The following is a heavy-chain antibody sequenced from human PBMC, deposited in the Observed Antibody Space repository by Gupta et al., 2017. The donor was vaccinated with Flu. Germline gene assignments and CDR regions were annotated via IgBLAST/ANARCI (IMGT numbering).Heavy chain of an antibody. D-gene: IGHD2-15*01. CDR1: YG. J-gene: IGHJ4*02. V-gene: IGHV3-23*01. CDR2: IRSSGSTT. CDR3: AKDWRGNTCYPAPDF. Sequence: YGSNWVRQVPGKGTEWVATIRSSGSTTQHTDSVKGRFTISRDNSRKTVLLQMSSLRIEDTALYSCAKDWRGNTCYPAPDFWGQGTMVTVST.